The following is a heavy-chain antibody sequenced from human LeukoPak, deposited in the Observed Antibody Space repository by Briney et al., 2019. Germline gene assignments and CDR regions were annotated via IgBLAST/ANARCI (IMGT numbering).Heavy chain of an antibody. CDR3: ARDCERLVVDYAFDI. CDR2: ISYDGSNK. V-gene: IGHV3-30*04. J-gene: IGHJ3*02. Sequence: GGSLGLSCAASGFTFSIYAMHWVRQAPGKGLEWVAVISYDGSNKYQADSVKGRYTISRDNSKNTLYLQMNSLRAEDTAVYYCARDCERLVVDYAFDIWGQGTMVTVSS. CDR1: GFTFSIYA. D-gene: IGHD2-15*01.